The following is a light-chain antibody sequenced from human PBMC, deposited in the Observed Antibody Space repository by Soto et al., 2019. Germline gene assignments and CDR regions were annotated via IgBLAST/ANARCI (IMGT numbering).Light chain of an antibody. CDR1: QSVSSSY. CDR2: GAS. V-gene: IGKV3-20*01. CDR3: QQYGSSPWT. Sequence: ETVLAQSPGTLSLSPGERATLSCRASQSVSSSYLAWYQQKPGQAPRLLIYGASSRATGIPDRFSGSGSGTDFTLTVSRLEPEDFAVYYCQQYGSSPWTFRQGTKVEIK. J-gene: IGKJ1*01.